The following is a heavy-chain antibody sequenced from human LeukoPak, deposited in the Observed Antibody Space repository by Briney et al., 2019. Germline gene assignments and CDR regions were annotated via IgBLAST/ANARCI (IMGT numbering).Heavy chain of an antibody. V-gene: IGHV4-39*07. CDR3: ARGARSSITMVRGVDAFDI. CDR1: GGSISSSCYY. Sequence: SQTLSLTCTVSGGSISSSCYYWGWIRQPPGKGLEWIGPFYYSGINYSSPSPQSRVSLSVDTSQIPFSLNLCSVTAADTAVYYCARGARSSITMVRGVDAFDIWGHGTMVTVSS. CDR2: FYYSGIN. J-gene: IGHJ3*02. D-gene: IGHD3-10*01.